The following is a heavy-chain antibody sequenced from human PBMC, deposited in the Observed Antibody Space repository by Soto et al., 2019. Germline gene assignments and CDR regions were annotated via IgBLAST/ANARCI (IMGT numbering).Heavy chain of an antibody. CDR1: GGTFSSYA. D-gene: IGHD3-3*01. CDR2: IIPIFGTA. V-gene: IGHV1-69*12. Sequence: QVQLVQSGAEVKKPGSSVKVSCKASGGTFSSYAISWVRQAPGQGLEWMGGIIPIFGTANYAQKFQGRVTIIADESTSTASMELSSLRSEDTAVYYCARGGVDFWSGYLLGGMDVWGQGTTVTVSS. J-gene: IGHJ6*02. CDR3: ARGGVDFWSGYLLGGMDV.